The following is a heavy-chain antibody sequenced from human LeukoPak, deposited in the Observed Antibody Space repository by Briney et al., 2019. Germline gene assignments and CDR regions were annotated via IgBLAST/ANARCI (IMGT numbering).Heavy chain of an antibody. Sequence: SETLSLTCTVSGGSISGYYWSWIRQSSGKGLDWIGYISYTGNTNYNPSLKSRVTISADTPKNQFSLQLSSVTAADTAVYYCASELANRVCYNWGQGTLVTVSS. V-gene: IGHV4-59*01. CDR2: ISYTGNT. CDR3: ASELANRVCYN. J-gene: IGHJ4*02. CDR1: GGSISGYY. D-gene: IGHD2-8*01.